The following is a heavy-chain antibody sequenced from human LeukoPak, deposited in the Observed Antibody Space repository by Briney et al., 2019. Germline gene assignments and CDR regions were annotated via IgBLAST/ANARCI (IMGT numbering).Heavy chain of an antibody. CDR3: ARDVSVATYYFDY. CDR2: INAGDGNI. V-gene: IGHV1-3*03. J-gene: IGHJ4*02. CDR1: GYTFTNYA. Sequence: GASVKVSCKASGYTFTNYALHWVRQAPGQRLEWMGWINAGDGNIKYSQDFQGRVTITRDTSASTAYMDLSSLRSEDVAVCYCARDVSVATYYFDYWGQGTLVTVSS. D-gene: IGHD5-12*01.